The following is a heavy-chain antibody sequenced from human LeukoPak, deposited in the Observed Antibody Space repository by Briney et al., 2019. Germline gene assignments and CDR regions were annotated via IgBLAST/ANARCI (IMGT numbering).Heavy chain of an antibody. CDR3: ARDWAAVAGTYYFDY. CDR2: IWYDGSNK. J-gene: IGHJ4*02. Sequence: GRSLRLSCAASGFTFSSYGMHWVRQAPGKGLEWVAVIWYDGSNKYYADSVKGRFTIFRDNSKNTLYLQMNSLRAEDTAVYYCARDWAAVAGTYYFDYWGQGTLVTVSS. V-gene: IGHV3-33*01. D-gene: IGHD6-19*01. CDR1: GFTFSSYG.